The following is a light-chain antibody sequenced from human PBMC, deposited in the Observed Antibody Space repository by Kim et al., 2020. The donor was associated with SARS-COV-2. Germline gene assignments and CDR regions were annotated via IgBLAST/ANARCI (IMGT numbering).Light chain of an antibody. CDR2: GNN. CDR1: TSNIGAGYY. CDR3: QSFDTSVRSVL. V-gene: IGLV1-40*01. Sequence: VTTSSTGSTSNIGAGYYLHWYQHLPGTVPKLLIYGNNNRPSGVPDRFSGSKSGTSASLAITGLQTEDEADYYCQSFDTSVRSVLFGGGTKVTVL. J-gene: IGLJ3*02.